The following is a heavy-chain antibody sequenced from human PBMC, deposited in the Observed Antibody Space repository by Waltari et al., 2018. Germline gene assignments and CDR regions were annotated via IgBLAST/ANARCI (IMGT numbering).Heavy chain of an antibody. V-gene: IGHV4-4*07. CDR1: GGSISSYY. Sequence: QVQLQESGPGLVKPSETLSLTCTVSGGSISSYYWSWIRQPAGKGLEWIGGINTRGSTNNNTANKSRDTMSEETSKNKVCLKLSSVTAADTAVYYCARDGDGGGSPLGYWGQGTLVTVSS. CDR2: INTRGST. CDR3: ARDGDGGGSPLGY. J-gene: IGHJ4*02. D-gene: IGHD3-10*01.